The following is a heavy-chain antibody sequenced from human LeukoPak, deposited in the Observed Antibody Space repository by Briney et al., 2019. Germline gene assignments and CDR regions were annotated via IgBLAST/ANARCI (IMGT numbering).Heavy chain of an antibody. CDR3: AREESGHAIDY. CDR1: GFIFNNYA. V-gene: IGHV3-64*01. J-gene: IGHJ4*01. D-gene: IGHD5-24*01. Sequence: PGGSLRLSCAASGFIFNNYAMHWVRRAPGKGLEFVSAINSNGDSTYYATSVRGRFSISRDNSKNMLYLQMGSLKPEDMAVHYCAREESGHAIDYWGQGTLVTVSS. CDR2: INSNGDST.